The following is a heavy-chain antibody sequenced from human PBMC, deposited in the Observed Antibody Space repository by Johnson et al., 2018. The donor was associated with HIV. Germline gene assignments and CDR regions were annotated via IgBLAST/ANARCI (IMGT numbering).Heavy chain of an antibody. CDR3: ARIRFLVGATSGAFDI. CDR1: GFIFDDYD. V-gene: IGHV3-30*03. Sequence: QVQLVESGGGVLRRGGSLRLSCEGFGFIFDDYDLSWVRQAPGKGLEWVAVISYDGSNEYYADSVRGRFTISRDNSKNTLYLQMNSMRPEDTAVYYCARIRFLVGATSGAFDIWGQGTMVTVSS. J-gene: IGHJ3*02. CDR2: ISYDGSNE. D-gene: IGHD1-26*01.